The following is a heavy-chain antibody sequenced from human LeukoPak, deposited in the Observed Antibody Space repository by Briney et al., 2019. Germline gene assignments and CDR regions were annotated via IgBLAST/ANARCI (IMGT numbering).Heavy chain of an antibody. D-gene: IGHD2-15*01. CDR1: GYTFTGYY. CDR2: INPNSGGT. J-gene: IGHJ4*02. CDR3: ARGYCSGGSCYAHDY. Sequence: GASVKVSCKASGYTFTGYYMHWVRQAPGQGLEWMGWINPNSGGTNYAQKFRGWVTMTRDTSISTAYMELSRLRSDDTAVYYCARGYCSGGSCYAHDYWGQGTLVTVSS. V-gene: IGHV1-2*04.